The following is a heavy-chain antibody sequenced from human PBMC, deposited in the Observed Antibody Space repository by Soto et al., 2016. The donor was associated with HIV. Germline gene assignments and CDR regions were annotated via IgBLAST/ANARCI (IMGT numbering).Heavy chain of an antibody. V-gene: IGHV3-74*01. Sequence: EVQLVESGGGFIQPGGSLRLSCAASGFTFSRYWMHWVRQGPGKGLEWVACLNSDGSVMSHADSVKGRFTISRNNAKNTLYLLMDSLRVDDSAVYYCARVRYDFDYGGNKDLEYWGQGILVTVSS. D-gene: IGHD4-17*01. CDR2: LNSDGSVM. J-gene: IGHJ4*02. CDR1: GFTFSRYW. CDR3: ARVRYDFDYGGNKDLEY.